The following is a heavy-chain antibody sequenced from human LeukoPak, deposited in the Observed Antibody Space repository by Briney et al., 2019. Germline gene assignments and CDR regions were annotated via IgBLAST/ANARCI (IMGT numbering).Heavy chain of an antibody. CDR1: GFTFSGYA. Sequence: GRSLRLSCAASGFTFSGYAMNWVRQAPGKGLEWVSGISGSGDSTYYADSVKGRFTLSRDNSKNTIYLQMNSLRAEDTAVYYCAKMVGSSGWYFDYWGQGTLVTVSS. CDR2: ISGSGDST. CDR3: AKMVGSSGWYFDY. D-gene: IGHD6-19*01. J-gene: IGHJ4*02. V-gene: IGHV3-23*01.